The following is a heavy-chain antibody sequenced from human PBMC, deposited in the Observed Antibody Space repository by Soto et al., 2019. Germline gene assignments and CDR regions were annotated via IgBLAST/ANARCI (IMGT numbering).Heavy chain of an antibody. J-gene: IGHJ4*02. D-gene: IGHD1-1*01. V-gene: IGHV4-38-2*02. Sequence: PSETLSLTCSVSCFAISRGYYWSWVRQPPGKGLEWIGSIYPSVSSYHNPSLATRLRLSIDTSKNQFTLNLTSVTAADTALYFCAREKVGTTFFDNWSQGIQVTVP. CDR2: IYPSVSS. CDR1: CFAISRGYY. CDR3: AREKVGTTFFDN.